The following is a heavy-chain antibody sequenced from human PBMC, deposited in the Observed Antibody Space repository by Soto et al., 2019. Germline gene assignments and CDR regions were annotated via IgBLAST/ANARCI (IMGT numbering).Heavy chain of an antibody. J-gene: IGHJ6*02. CDR1: GFTFSSYG. CDR3: ARDHCSSTSCYNFYGMDV. D-gene: IGHD2-2*02. V-gene: IGHV3-33*01. CDR2: IWYDGSNK. Sequence: GGSLRLSCAASGFTFSSYGMHWVRQAPGKGLEWVAVIWYDGSNKYYADSVKGRFTISRDNSKNTLYLQMNSLRAEDTAVYYCARDHCSSTSCYNFYGMDVWGQGTTVTVSS.